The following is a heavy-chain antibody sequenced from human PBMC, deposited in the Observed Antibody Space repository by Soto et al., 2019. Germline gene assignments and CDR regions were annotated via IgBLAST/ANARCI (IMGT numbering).Heavy chain of an antibody. CDR2: IYHSGST. CDR1: GYSISTGYY. V-gene: IGHV4-38-2*01. J-gene: IGHJ5*02. Sequence: SETLSLTCGVCGYSISTGYYWGWIRQPPGKGLEWIGSIYHSGSTYYNPSLKSRVTISVDTSKNQFSLNLSSVTAADTAVYYCARSSYYDTSGYLNWFDPWGQGTLVTVSS. D-gene: IGHD3-22*01. CDR3: ARSSYYDTSGYLNWFDP.